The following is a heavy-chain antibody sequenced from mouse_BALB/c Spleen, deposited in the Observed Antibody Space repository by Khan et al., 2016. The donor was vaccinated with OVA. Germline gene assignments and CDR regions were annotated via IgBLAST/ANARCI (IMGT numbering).Heavy chain of an antibody. CDR3: ARGDGYYVYFDY. D-gene: IGHD2-3*01. Sequence: QVQLQQSGPELVKPGASVKMSCKASGYTFTYYVITWVKQRTGQGLEWIGEIYPGSDNAYYNERFKGKATLTADKSYNTTHMQLSSLTSEDSAVYFCARGDGYYVYFDYWGQGTTLTVSS. V-gene: IGHV1-81*01. J-gene: IGHJ2*01. CDR2: IYPGSDNA. CDR1: GYTFTYYV.